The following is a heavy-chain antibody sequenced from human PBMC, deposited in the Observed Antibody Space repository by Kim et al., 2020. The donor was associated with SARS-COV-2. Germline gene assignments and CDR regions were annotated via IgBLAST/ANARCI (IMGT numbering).Heavy chain of an antibody. Sequence: GGSLRLSCAASGFTFSSYCMHWVRQAPGKGLEWVAVISYDGSNKYYADSVKGRFTISRDNSKNTLYLQMNSLRAEDTAVYYCAKYDSPIDTAMDYYWGQGTRVTVTS. D-gene: IGHD5-18*01. V-gene: IGHV3-30*18. CDR3: AKYDSPIDTAMDYY. CDR1: GFTFSSYC. J-gene: IGHJ4*02. CDR2: ISYDGSNK.